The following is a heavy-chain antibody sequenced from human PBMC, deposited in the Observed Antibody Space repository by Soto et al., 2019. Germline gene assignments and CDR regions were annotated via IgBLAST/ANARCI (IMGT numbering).Heavy chain of an antibody. CDR2: IYYSGST. CDR1: GGSISSYY. D-gene: IGHD2-21*01. Sequence: LSLTCTVSGGSISSYYWSWIRQPPGKGLEWIGYIYYSGSTNYNPSLKSRVTISVDTSKNQFSLKLSSVTAADTAVYYCARFVHIDDLIHYYYGMDVWGQGTTVTVSS. J-gene: IGHJ6*02. CDR3: ARFVHIDDLIHYYYGMDV. V-gene: IGHV4-59*01.